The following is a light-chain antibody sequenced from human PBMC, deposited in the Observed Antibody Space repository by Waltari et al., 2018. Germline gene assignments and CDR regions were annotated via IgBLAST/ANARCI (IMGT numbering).Light chain of an antibody. CDR2: DVS. J-gene: IGLJ2*01. CDR3: MSYTSSSSWI. Sequence: QSALTQPASVSGSPGQSITLPCTGTSSDVGAYNYVSWYQQHPGKDPKLMISDVSDRPYGVSNRFSGSKSGNTASLTISGLQAEDEADYFCMSYTSSSSWIFGGGTKLTV. V-gene: IGLV2-14*03. CDR1: SSDVGAYNY.